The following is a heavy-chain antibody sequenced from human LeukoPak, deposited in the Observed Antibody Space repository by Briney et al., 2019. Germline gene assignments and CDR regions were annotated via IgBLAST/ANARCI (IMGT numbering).Heavy chain of an antibody. J-gene: IGHJ5*02. D-gene: IGHD4-17*01. CDR1: GYTFTDYG. V-gene: IGHV1-18*01. CDR2: ISNDNGNR. CDR3: ARVTTVTTSPWSWGPKKIGQEANWFDH. Sequence: ASVTVSCKTSGYTFTDYGITWVRQAPGQGLEWMGWISNDNGNREYAQKIQGRVSMTRDTSTSTAYMELRSLISDDTAVYYCARVTTVTTSPWSWGPKKIGQEANWFDHWGQGTLVTVSS.